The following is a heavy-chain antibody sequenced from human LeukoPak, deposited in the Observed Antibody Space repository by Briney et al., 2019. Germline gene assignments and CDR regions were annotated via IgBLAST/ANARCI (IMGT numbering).Heavy chain of an antibody. V-gene: IGHV1-18*01. J-gene: IGHJ5*02. CDR3: AREEAYYYDSSGYYAKQHWFDP. CDR2: ISAYNGNT. D-gene: IGHD3-22*01. CDR1: GYTFTSYG. Sequence: ASVKVSCKASGYTFTSYGISWVRQAPGQGLEWMGWISAYNGNTNYAQKLQGRVTMTTDTSTGTAYMELRSLRSDDTAVYYCAREEAYYYDSSGYYAKQHWFDPWGQGTLVTVSS.